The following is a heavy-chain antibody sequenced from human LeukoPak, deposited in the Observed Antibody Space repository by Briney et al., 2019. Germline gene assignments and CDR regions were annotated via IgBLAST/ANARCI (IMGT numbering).Heavy chain of an antibody. CDR1: GFTFSNAW. J-gene: IGHJ4*02. Sequence: GGSLRLSCAASGFTFSNAWMSWVRQAPGKGLEWVGRIKSKTDGGTTDYAAPVKGRFTISRDNSKNTLYLQMNSLRAEDTAVYYCAREWAWGASYYFDHWGQGTLVTVSS. CDR2: IKSKTDGGTT. V-gene: IGHV3-15*01. D-gene: IGHD3-16*01. CDR3: AREWAWGASYYFDH.